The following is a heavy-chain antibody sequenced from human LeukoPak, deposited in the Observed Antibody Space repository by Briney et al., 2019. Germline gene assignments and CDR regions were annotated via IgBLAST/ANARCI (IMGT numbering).Heavy chain of an antibody. D-gene: IGHD2-15*01. J-gene: IGHJ4*02. Sequence: SVKVSCKSSGGTFSSYAIIWVRQAPGQGLEWMGRIIPILGIANYAQKFQGRVTITADKSTSTAYMELSSLRSEDTAVYYCARDFCSVSSCPPWDWGQGTLVTVSS. CDR3: ARDFCSVSSCPPWD. V-gene: IGHV1-69*04. CDR2: IIPILGIA. CDR1: GGTFSSYA.